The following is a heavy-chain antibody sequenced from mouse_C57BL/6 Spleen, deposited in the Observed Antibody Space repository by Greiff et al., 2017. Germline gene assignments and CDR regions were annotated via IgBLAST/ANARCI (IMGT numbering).Heavy chain of an antibody. J-gene: IGHJ4*01. CDR1: GFSLTSYG. CDR3: ARSGINYPNYAMHD. V-gene: IGHV2-2*01. Sequence: QVQLQQSGPGLLQPSQSLSITCTVSGFSLTSYGVHWVRQSPGKGLEWLGVIWSGGSTDYNAAFISRLSISKDNSKSQVFFQMNSLQADDTAIYYCARSGINYPNYAMHDWGQGTSVTVSS. D-gene: IGHD2-1*01. CDR2: IWSGGST.